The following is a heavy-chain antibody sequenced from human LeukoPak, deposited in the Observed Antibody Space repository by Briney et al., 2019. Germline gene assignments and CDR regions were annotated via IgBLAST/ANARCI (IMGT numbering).Heavy chain of an antibody. D-gene: IGHD6-13*01. J-gene: IGHJ4*02. CDR1: GFTFSSYG. CDR3: AKDPFRVLSSSWYVLDY. CDR2: ISYDGSNK. V-gene: IGHV3-30*18. Sequence: PGGSLRLSCAASGFTFSSYGMHWVRQAPGKGLEWVAVISYDGSNKYYADSVKGRFTISRDNSKNTLYLQMNSLRAEDTAVYYCAKDPFRVLSSSWYVLDYWGQGTLVTVSS.